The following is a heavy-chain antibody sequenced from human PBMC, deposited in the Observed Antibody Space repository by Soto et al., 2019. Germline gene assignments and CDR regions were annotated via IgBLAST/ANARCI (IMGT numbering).Heavy chain of an antibody. CDR2: INSDGSST. CDR3: ARPKEWRWLHCFDY. V-gene: IGHV3-74*01. CDR1: GFTFSSYW. Sequence: GGSLRLSCAASGFTFSSYWMHWVRQAPGKGLVWVSRINSDGSSTSYADSVKGRFTISRDNAKNTLYLQMNSLRAEDTAVYYCARPKEWRWLHCFDYWGQGTLVTVSS. D-gene: IGHD3-3*01. J-gene: IGHJ4*02.